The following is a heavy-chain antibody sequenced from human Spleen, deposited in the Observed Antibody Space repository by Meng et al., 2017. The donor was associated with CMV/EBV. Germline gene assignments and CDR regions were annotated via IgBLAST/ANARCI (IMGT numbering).Heavy chain of an antibody. CDR2: ISSSSSYI. V-gene: IGHV3-21*01. CDR3: ARRDYEPGGSNWFDP. D-gene: IGHD4-17*01. Sequence: GGSLRLSCAASGFTFSSYSMNWVRQAPGKGLEWVSSISSSSSYIYYADSVKGRFTISRDNAKNSLYLQMNSLRAEDTAVYYCARRDYEPGGSNWFDPWGQGTLVTVSS. J-gene: IGHJ5*02. CDR1: GFTFSSYS.